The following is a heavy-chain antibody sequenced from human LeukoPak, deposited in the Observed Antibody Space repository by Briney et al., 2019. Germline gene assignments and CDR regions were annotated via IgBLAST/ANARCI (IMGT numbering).Heavy chain of an antibody. CDR1: GGSLSSYY. J-gene: IGHJ4*02. CDR2: IHYSGNT. CDR3: ARWYSSGWAFDY. Sequence: KPSETLSLTCTVSGGSLSSYYWNWIRQPPGKGLEWVGYIHYSGNTKYNSSLKSRATTSVDTSKNQFSLKLSSVTAADTAVYYCARWYSSGWAFDYWGQGTLVTVSS. D-gene: IGHD6-19*01. V-gene: IGHV4-59*08.